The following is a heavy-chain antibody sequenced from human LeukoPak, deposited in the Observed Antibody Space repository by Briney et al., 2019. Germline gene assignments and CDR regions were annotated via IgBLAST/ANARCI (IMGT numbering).Heavy chain of an antibody. V-gene: IGHV3-21*01. Sequence: GGSLRLSCAASGFTFSSYSMNWVRQAPGKGLEWVSSISSSSSYIYYADSVKGRFTISRDNAKNSLYLQMNSLRAEDTAVYYCARAAAGYYYYYYMDVWGKGTTVTVSS. CDR3: ARAAAGYYYYYYMDV. J-gene: IGHJ6*03. CDR1: GFTFSSYS. CDR2: ISSSSSYI. D-gene: IGHD6-13*01.